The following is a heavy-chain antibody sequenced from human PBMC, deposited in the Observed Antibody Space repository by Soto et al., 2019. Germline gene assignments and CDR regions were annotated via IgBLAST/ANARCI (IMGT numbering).Heavy chain of an antibody. CDR3: AHVYGGYDNFAY. CDR1: GFSLSTSGVG. J-gene: IGHJ4*02. CDR2: IYWDDDK. V-gene: IGHV2-5*02. Sequence: QITLKESGPTLVKPTQTLTLTCTFSGFSLSTSGVGVGWIRQPPGKALEWLARIYWDDDKRYRPSMKSRLTITKDTSKKQVVLTMTNMDPVDTATYYCAHVYGGYDNFAYWGQGTLVTFSS. D-gene: IGHD5-12*01.